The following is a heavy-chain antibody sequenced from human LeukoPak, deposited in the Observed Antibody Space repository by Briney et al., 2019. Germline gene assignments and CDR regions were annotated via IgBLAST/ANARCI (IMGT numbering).Heavy chain of an antibody. CDR2: IYSGGST. CDR1: GFTVSSNY. Sequence: GGSLRLSCAASGFTVSSNYMSWVRQAPGKGLEWVSVIYSGGSTYYADSVKDRFAISRDNSKNTLYLQMNSLRAEDTAVYYCARGRRDSSGYYLFDYWGQGTLVTVSS. CDR3: ARGRRDSSGYYLFDY. D-gene: IGHD3-22*01. V-gene: IGHV3-53*01. J-gene: IGHJ4*02.